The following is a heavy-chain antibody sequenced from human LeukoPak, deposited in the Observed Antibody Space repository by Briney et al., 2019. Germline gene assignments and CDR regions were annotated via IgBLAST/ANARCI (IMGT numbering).Heavy chain of an antibody. J-gene: IGHJ2*01. V-gene: IGHV4-59*01. Sequence: PSETLSLTCIVSGVSISGYYWSWIRQPPGKGLEWIGYIHYSGTTNYKPSLESRVTISIDTSKNQFSLKLSSVTAADTAVYYCARDSSGYGSSWYFDLWGRGTLVTVSS. CDR1: GVSISGYY. CDR2: IHYSGTT. D-gene: IGHD4-17*01. CDR3: ARDSSGYGSSWYFDL.